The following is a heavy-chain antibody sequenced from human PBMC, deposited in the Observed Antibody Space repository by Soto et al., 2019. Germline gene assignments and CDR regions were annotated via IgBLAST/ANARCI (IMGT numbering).Heavy chain of an antibody. CDR2: ISSASSSI. CDR3: ARRTTVTTGVRCAFDV. V-gene: IGHV3-48*02. CDR1: GFTFSSYS. J-gene: IGHJ3*01. D-gene: IGHD4-17*01. Sequence: EAQLVESGGGLVQPGGSLRLSCAASGFTFSSYSMNWVRQAPGKGLEWVSYISSASSSIYYADSVKGRFAISRDNAKNSLYLQMNSLRDDDTAVYYCARRTTVTTGVRCAFDVWGQGTTVTVSS.